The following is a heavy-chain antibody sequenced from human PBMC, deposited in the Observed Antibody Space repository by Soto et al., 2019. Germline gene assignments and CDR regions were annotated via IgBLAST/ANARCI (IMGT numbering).Heavy chain of an antibody. CDR1: GFTFSSYA. D-gene: IGHD1-26*01. Sequence: GGSLRLSCAASGFTFSSYAMGWVRQGPGKGLEWVAVVSIGGSTHYADSVRGRFTISRDNSKNTLSLQMNSLTAEDTAVYFCAKRRRAGGPFDFWGQGALVTVSS. V-gene: IGHV3-23*01. CDR3: AKRRRAGGPFDF. CDR2: VSIGGST. J-gene: IGHJ4*02.